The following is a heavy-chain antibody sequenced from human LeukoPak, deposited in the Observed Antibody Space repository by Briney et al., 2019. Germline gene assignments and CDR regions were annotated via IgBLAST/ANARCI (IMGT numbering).Heavy chain of an antibody. CDR2: IYHSGDT. Sequence: SETLSLTCTVSGDSIYTYYWSWIRQPPGKGLEYIGYIYHSGDTNYNPSLKSRVTMSVDTSNNQFSLRLSSVTAADTAVYYCARTACQCDYWGQGILVSVPS. CDR3: ARTACQCDY. J-gene: IGHJ4*02. CDR1: GDSIYTYY. V-gene: IGHV4-59*01.